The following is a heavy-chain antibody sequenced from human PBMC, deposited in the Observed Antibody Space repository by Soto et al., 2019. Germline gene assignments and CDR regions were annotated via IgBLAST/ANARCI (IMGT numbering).Heavy chain of an antibody. V-gene: IGHV3-21*01. Sequence: EAQLVESGGGLVKPGGSLRLSCAASGFTFSSYSMNWVRQAPGKGLEWVSSISSSSIHIYYADSVKGRFTISRDNAKNSLVLQMNSLRAEDTAVYYCARDSSYQLLYQFDSWGQGTLVTVSS. CDR3: ARDSSYQLLYQFDS. CDR2: ISSSSIHI. D-gene: IGHD2-2*02. J-gene: IGHJ4*02. CDR1: GFTFSSYS.